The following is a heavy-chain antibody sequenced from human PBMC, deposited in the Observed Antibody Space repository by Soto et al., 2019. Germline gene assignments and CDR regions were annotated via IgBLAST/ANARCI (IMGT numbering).Heavy chain of an antibody. CDR3: ARDQYSGSYSSRFDY. CDR2: INPSGGST. CDR1: GYTFTSYY. J-gene: IGHJ4*02. Sequence: ASAKVSCKASGYTFTSYYMHWVRQAPGQGLEWMGIINPSGGSTSYAQKFQGRVTMTRDTSTSTVYMELSSLRSEDTAVYYCARDQYSGSYSSRFDYWGQGTLVTAPQ. V-gene: IGHV1-46*01. D-gene: IGHD1-26*01.